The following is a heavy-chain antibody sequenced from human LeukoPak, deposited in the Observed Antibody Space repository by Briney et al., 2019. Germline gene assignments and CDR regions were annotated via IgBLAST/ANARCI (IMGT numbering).Heavy chain of an antibody. V-gene: IGHV3-23*01. CDR3: AKRGVVIRVILVGFHKEAYYFES. D-gene: IGHD3/OR15-3a*01. CDR1: GITLNNYG. Sequence: GGSLRLSCAVSGITLNNYGMTWVRQAPGKGLEWVAGTSDSGGSTKYADSVKGRFTISRDNPKNTLYLQMNSLRAEDTAVYFCAKRGVVIRVILVGFHKEAYYFESWGQGALVTVSS. CDR2: TSDSGGST. J-gene: IGHJ4*02.